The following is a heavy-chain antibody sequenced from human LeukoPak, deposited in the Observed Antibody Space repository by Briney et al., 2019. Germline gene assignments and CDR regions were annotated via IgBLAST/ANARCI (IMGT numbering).Heavy chain of an antibody. CDR1: GFTFSSYG. V-gene: IGHV3-30*03. D-gene: IGHD1-7*01. CDR3: ARGGYNWNYNANWFDP. CDR2: ISYDGSNK. Sequence: PGGSLRLSCAASGFTFSSYGMHWVRQAPGKGLEWVAVISYDGSNKYYADSVKGRFTISSDNSKNTLYLQMNSLRAEDTAVYYCARGGYNWNYNANWFDPWGQGTLVTVSS. J-gene: IGHJ5*02.